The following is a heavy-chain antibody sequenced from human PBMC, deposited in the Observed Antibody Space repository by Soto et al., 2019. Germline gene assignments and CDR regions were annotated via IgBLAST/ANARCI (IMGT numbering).Heavy chain of an antibody. J-gene: IGHJ4*02. CDR2: ISYDGRNK. Sequence: QVQLVESGGGVVQPGRSLRLSCAASGFTFSSYAMHWVRQAPGKGLEWVAVISYDGRNKYYADSVKGRFTISRDNSKNTLYLQMNSLRAEDTAVYYCARAREYSSGWYSFDYWGQGTLVTVSS. CDR1: GFTFSSYA. D-gene: IGHD6-19*01. CDR3: ARAREYSSGWYSFDY. V-gene: IGHV3-30-3*01.